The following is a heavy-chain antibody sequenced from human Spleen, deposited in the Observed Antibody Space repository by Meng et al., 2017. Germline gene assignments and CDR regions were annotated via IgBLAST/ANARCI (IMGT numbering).Heavy chain of an antibody. J-gene: IGHJ6*02. CDR1: GYTFTNYD. V-gene: IGHV1-8*01. CDR2: VNPNSGNT. D-gene: IGHD3-10*01. CDR3: ARARLWNGELPYYAMDV. Sequence: ASVKVSCKGSGYTFTNYDINWVRQATGQGLEWMGWVNPNSGNTGYAQKFQGRVTMTWNTSMSTVYMEVSSLRSEDTAVYFCARARLWNGELPYYAMDVWGQGTTVTVSS.